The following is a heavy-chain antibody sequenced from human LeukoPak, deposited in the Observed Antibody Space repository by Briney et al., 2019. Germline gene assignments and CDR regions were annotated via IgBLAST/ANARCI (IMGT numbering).Heavy chain of an antibody. D-gene: IGHD3-16*02. V-gene: IGHV3-23*01. CDR2: IRGSGGST. J-gene: IGHJ4*02. CDR1: GFTFSSYA. CDR3: AKDRSTLLYFDY. Sequence: GGSLRLSCAASGFTFSSYAMSWVRQAPGKGLEWVSSIRGSGGSTYYADSVKGRFTISRDNSKNTLYLQMNSLRAEDTAVYYCAKDRSTLLYFDYWGQGTLVTVSS.